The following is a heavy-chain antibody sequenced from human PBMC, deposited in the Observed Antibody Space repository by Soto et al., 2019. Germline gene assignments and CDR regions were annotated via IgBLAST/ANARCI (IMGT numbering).Heavy chain of an antibody. D-gene: IGHD2-15*01. CDR1: GYTFSGHY. Sequence: GASVKVSCKASGYTFSGHYMHWVRQAPGHGLEWMGRINPHSGGTKYAQKFQGRVTMTRDTSISTAYMELSSLRSDDTAIYYCARDSSSSWYETYYYYGMDVWGQGTKVTV. J-gene: IGHJ6*02. CDR2: INPHSGGT. CDR3: ARDSSSSWYETYYYYGMDV. V-gene: IGHV1-2*02.